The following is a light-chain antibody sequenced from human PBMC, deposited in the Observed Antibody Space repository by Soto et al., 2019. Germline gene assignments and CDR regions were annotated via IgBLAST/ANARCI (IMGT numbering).Light chain of an antibody. V-gene: IGKV3-15*01. CDR2: GAS. CDR3: HQRQSWPRT. CDR1: QSVSSN. J-gene: IGKJ1*01. Sequence: EIVVTQSPFTLALSPVGRVTLSCRASQSVSSNLAWYQQKPGQAPRLLIYGASTRATGIPARFSGSGSGTEFTLTISSLQSEDFAVYYCHQRQSWPRTFGQGTKVDIK.